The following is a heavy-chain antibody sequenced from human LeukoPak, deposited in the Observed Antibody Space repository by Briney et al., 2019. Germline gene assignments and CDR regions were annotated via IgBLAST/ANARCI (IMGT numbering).Heavy chain of an antibody. V-gene: IGHV5-51*01. D-gene: IGHD2-15*01. CDR1: GYSFTSYW. J-gene: IGHJ1*01. CDR2: IYPGDSDT. Sequence: GESLKISCKGSGYSFTSYWIGWVRQMPGKGLEWMGIIYPGDSDTRYSPSFQGQVTISADKSISTAYLQLSSLKASDTAMYYCAAGGCSGGSCYSASEYFQHWGQGTLVTVSS. CDR3: AAGGCSGGSCYSASEYFQH.